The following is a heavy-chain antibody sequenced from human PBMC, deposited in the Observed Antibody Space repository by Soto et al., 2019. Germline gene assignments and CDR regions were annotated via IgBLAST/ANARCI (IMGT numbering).Heavy chain of an antibody. CDR2: IIPILGVA. D-gene: IGHD2-21*02. Sequence: QVQLVQSGAEVKKPGSSVKVSCKASGGTFSTYTISWVRQAPGQGLEWMGRIIPILGVANYAQKFQGRVTIIAGKSTSTAYMELSSRRYEDTAVYYFSGEDSCGGCFYYHGGDLWGQGKMVPVSS. CDR3: SGEDSCGGCFYYHGGDL. V-gene: IGHV1-69*08. J-gene: IGHJ3*01. CDR1: GGTFSTYT.